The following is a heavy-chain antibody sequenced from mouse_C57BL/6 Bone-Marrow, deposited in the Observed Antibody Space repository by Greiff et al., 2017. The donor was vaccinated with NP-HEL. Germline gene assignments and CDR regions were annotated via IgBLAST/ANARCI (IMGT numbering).Heavy chain of an antibody. D-gene: IGHD2-4*01. V-gene: IGHV5-15*01. J-gene: IGHJ2*01. Sequence: EVQGVESGGGLVQPGGSLKLSCAASGFTFSDYGMAWVRQAPRKGPEWVAFISNLAYSIYYADTVTGRFTISRENAKNTLYLEMSSLRSEDTAMYYCARQALYYDYDGGFDYWGQGTTLTVSS. CDR2: ISNLAYSI. CDR3: ARQALYYDYDGGFDY. CDR1: GFTFSDYG.